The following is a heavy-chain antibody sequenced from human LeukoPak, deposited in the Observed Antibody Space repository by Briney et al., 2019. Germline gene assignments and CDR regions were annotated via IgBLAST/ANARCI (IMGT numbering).Heavy chain of an antibody. CDR2: ISSSGSTI. CDR3: ARDVGAVPAAIYYYYMDV. V-gene: IGHV3-11*01. Sequence: GGSLRLSCAASGFTFSDYYMSWIRQAPGKGLEWVSYISSSGSTIYYADSVKGRFTISRDNAKNSQYLQMNSLRAEDTAVYYCARDVGAVPAAIYYYYMDVWGKGTTVTVSS. CDR1: GFTFSDYY. D-gene: IGHD2-2*01. J-gene: IGHJ6*03.